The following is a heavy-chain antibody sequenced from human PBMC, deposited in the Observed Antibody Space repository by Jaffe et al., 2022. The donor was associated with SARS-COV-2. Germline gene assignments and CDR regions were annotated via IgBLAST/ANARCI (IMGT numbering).Heavy chain of an antibody. D-gene: IGHD4-4*01. CDR3: ARDRRDSNYVFDWFDP. CDR1: GFTFSSYS. V-gene: IGHV3-48*02. CDR2: ISSSSSTI. Sequence: EVQLVESGGGLVQPGGSLRLSCAASGFTFSSYSMNWVRQAPGKGLEWVSYISSSSSTIYYADSVKGRFTISRDNAKNSLYLQMNSLRDEDTAVYYCARDRRDSNYVFDWFDPWGQGTLVTVSS. J-gene: IGHJ5*02.